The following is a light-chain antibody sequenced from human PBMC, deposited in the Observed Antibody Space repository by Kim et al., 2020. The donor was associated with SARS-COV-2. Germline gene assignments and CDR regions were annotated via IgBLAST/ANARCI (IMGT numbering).Light chain of an antibody. CDR3: SSYAGSNNCV. Sequence: QSALTQLPSASGSPGQSVTISCTGMSSDFGRDKFVSWYQQYPGKAPKLSIFEVNKRPAGVPDRFSGSKSGNTASLTISGIQADDEADYFCSSYAGSNNCVLGTRTKVTVL. CDR2: EVN. J-gene: IGLJ1*01. CDR1: SSDFGRDKF. V-gene: IGLV2-8*01.